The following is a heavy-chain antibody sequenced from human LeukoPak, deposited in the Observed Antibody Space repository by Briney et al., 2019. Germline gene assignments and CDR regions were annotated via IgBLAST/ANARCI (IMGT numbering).Heavy chain of an antibody. CDR1: GFTFSSYS. Sequence: GGSLRLSCAASGFTFSSYSMNWVRQAPGKGLEWVSSISSSSSYMYYADSVKGRFTISRDNAKNSLYLQMNSLRAEDTAVYYCARVGGYCSGGSCYFFDYWGQGTLVTVSS. D-gene: IGHD2-15*01. V-gene: IGHV3-21*01. J-gene: IGHJ4*02. CDR3: ARVGGYCSGGSCYFFDY. CDR2: ISSSSSYM.